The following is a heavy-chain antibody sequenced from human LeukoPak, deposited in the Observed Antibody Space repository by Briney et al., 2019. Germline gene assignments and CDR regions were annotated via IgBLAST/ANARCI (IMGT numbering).Heavy chain of an antibody. CDR1: GFTFSSYG. CDR3: ARDRGYSGYGTFDY. CDR2: IWYDGSNK. V-gene: IGHV3-33*01. Sequence: GGSLRLSCAASGFTFSSYGMHWVRQAPGKGLEWVAVIWYDGSNKYYADSVKGRFTISRDNSKNTLYLQMNSLRAEDTAVYYCARDRGYSGYGTFDYWGLGTLVTVSS. D-gene: IGHD5-12*01. J-gene: IGHJ4*02.